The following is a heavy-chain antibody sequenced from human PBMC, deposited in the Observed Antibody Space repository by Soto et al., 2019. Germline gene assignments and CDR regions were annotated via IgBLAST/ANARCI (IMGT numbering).Heavy chain of an antibody. D-gene: IGHD2-2*01. J-gene: IGHJ4*02. CDR2: IYHSGST. CDR1: GGPITSGGYS. Sequence: QLQLQESGSGLVKPSQTLSLTCAVSGGPITSGGYSWSWIRQPPGKGLEWIANIYHSGSTYYNPYIKIRVTTSLNRSNNQLYLDLSSVTSAHTPVYYFARVVVVPGIWWDYFDSWGQGTLVTVSS. V-gene: IGHV4-30-2*01. CDR3: ARVVVVPGIWWDYFDS.